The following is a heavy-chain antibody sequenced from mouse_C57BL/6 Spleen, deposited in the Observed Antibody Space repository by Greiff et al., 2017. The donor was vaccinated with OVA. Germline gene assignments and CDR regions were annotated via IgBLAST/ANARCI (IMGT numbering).Heavy chain of an antibody. Sequence: QVQLQQSGAELVRPGASVTLSCKASGYTFTDYEMHWVKQTPVHGLEWIGAIDPETGGTAYNQKFKGKAILTADKSSSTAYMELRSLTSEDSAVYYCTRGCYYGSPRYFDVWGTGTTVTVSS. CDR2: IDPETGGT. V-gene: IGHV1-15*01. CDR3: TRGCYYGSPRYFDV. CDR1: GYTFTDYE. J-gene: IGHJ1*03. D-gene: IGHD1-1*01.